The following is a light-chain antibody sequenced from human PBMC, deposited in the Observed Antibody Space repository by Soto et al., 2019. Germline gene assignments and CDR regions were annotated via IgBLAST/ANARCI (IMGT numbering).Light chain of an antibody. CDR1: QRVSTS. V-gene: IGKV3-11*01. J-gene: IGKJ1*01. Sequence: IVLTQSPATLSLSPGERAALSCRASQRVSTSLAWYQHKPGQAPSLFIYDASKRPPGIPARFSGSGSGTDFTLTISSLEPEDFAVYYCQVRDVWPSFGQGTTVEIK. CDR2: DAS. CDR3: QVRDVWPS.